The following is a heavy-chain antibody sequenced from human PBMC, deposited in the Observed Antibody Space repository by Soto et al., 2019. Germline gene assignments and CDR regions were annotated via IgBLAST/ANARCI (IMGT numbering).Heavy chain of an antibody. D-gene: IGHD3-10*01. CDR1: GGSISSFY. V-gene: IGHV4-59*08. Sequence: TSETLSLTCTVSGGSISSFYWIWVRQPPGKGLEWIGSIHNSGSTDYSPSLQGRVAISLDTSKNQFSLKLTSVTAADTAVYYCLRSHGGYWGQGTLVTVS. CDR2: IHNSGST. CDR3: LRSHGGY. J-gene: IGHJ4*02.